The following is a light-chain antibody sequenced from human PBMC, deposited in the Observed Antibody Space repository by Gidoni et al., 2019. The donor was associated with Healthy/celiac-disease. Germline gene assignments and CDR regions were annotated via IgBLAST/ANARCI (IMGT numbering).Light chain of an antibody. CDR3: NSRDSSGNVV. CDR1: SLRSYY. CDR2: GKN. J-gene: IGLJ2*01. Sequence: SSELTQDPAVSVALGQTVRLPCQGDSLRSYYASWYQQKPGQAPVLVIYGKNNRPSGIPDRFSGSSSGNTASLTITGDQAEDEADYYCNSRDSSGNVVFGGGTKLTVL. V-gene: IGLV3-19*01.